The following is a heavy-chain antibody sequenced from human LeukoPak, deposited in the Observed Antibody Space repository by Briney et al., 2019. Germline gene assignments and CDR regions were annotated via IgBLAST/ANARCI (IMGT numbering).Heavy chain of an antibody. CDR2: ISGSSSTI. Sequence: GGSLRLSCAASAFTFRTYSMHWVRQAPGKGLEWVSYISGSSSTIYYADSVKGRFTISRDNAKNSLYLQMSSLRAEDTAVYYCARDEGGTLVVPAALLDYWGQGTLVTVSS. D-gene: IGHD2-2*01. CDR3: ARDEGGTLVVPAALLDY. J-gene: IGHJ4*02. CDR1: AFTFRTYS. V-gene: IGHV3-48*04.